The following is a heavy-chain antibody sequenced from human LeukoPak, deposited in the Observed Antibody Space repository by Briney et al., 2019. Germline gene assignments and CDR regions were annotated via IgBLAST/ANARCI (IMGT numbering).Heavy chain of an antibody. CDR3: AVGSGWSNFDY. CDR1: GFTFSSYW. V-gene: IGHV3-7*01. CDR2: IKQDGSEK. D-gene: IGHD6-19*01. Sequence: GGSLKLSCAASGFTFSSYWMSWVRQAPGKGLEWVANIKQDGSEKYYVDSVKGRFTISRDNAKNSLYLQMNSLRAEDTAVYYCAVGSGWSNFDYWGQGTLVTVSS. J-gene: IGHJ4*02.